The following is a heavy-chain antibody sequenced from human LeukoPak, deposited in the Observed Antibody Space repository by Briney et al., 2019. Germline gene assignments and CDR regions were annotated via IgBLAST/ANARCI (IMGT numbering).Heavy chain of an antibody. CDR1: GGSISSYY. D-gene: IGHD6-19*01. CDR3: ARDRGSGWYKASFDP. Sequence: SETLSLTCTVSGGSISSYYWSWIRQPPGKGLEWIGYIYYSGSTNYNPSLKSRVTISVDTSENQFSLKLSSVTAADTAVYYCARDRGSGWYKASFDPWGQGTLLTVSS. V-gene: IGHV4-59*01. CDR2: IYYSGST. J-gene: IGHJ5*02.